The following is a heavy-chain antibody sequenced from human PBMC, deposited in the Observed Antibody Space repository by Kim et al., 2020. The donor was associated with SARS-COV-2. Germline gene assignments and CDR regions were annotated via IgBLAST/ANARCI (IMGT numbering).Heavy chain of an antibody. CDR3: VRDLDGSWSLDY. J-gene: IGHJ4*02. D-gene: IGHD6-13*01. V-gene: IGHV1-46*01. CDR2: ISPFTGAT. Sequence: ASVKVSCKASGYTFTAYWMHWVRQAPGEGPEWMGIISPFTGATTYAQKFQGRVTLTSDTSTSTVYMELSRLISDDTAVYYCVRDLDGSWSLDYLGQGALVTVSS. CDR1: GYTFTAYW.